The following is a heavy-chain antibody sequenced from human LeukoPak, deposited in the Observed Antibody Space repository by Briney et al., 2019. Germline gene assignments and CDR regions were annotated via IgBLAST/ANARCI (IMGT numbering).Heavy chain of an antibody. CDR1: GYTFTSYG. Sequence: ASVKVSCKASGYTFTSYGISWVRQAPGQGLEWMGWVSAYNGNTNYAQKLQGRVTMTTDTSTSTAYMELRSLRSDDTAVYYCARDGQNIVVVPALNGYYYYGMDVWGQGTTVTVSS. J-gene: IGHJ6*02. CDR2: VSAYNGNT. V-gene: IGHV1-18*01. D-gene: IGHD2-2*01. CDR3: ARDGQNIVVVPALNGYYYYGMDV.